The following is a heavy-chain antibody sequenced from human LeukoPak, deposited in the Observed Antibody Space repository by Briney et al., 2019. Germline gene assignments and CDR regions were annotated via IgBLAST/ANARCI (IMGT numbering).Heavy chain of an antibody. V-gene: IGHV4-39*01. Sequence: SETLSLTCTVFGGSISNFWGWIRQPPGKGLEWIGSIHYTGNTYYNASLKSRVTMSVDTSKNQFSLKLSSMTAADTAVYYCARHFSLGAFDIWRQGTMVSVSS. D-gene: IGHD3-10*01. CDR1: GGSISNF. J-gene: IGHJ3*02. CDR2: IHYTGNT. CDR3: ARHFSLGAFDI.